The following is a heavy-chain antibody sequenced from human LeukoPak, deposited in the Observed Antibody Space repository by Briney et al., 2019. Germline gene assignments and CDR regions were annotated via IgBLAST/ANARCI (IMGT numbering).Heavy chain of an antibody. CDR1: GYTFTSYG. CDR3: ARDGDIVVVVAARGYDAFEI. Sequence: ASVKVSCKASGYTFTSYGISWVRQAPGQGLEWMGWISAYNGNTNYAQKLQGSVTMTTDTSTSTAYMELRSLRSDDTAVYYCARDGDIVVVVAARGYDAFEIWGQGTMVTVSS. D-gene: IGHD2-15*01. CDR2: ISAYNGNT. J-gene: IGHJ3*02. V-gene: IGHV1-18*04.